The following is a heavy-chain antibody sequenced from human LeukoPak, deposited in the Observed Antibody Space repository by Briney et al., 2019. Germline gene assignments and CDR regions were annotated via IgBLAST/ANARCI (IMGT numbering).Heavy chain of an antibody. J-gene: IGHJ5*02. CDR1: GFTFDDYA. V-gene: IGHV3-9*01. D-gene: IGHD2-2*01. Sequence: GGSLRLSCAASGFTFDDYAMHWVRQAPGKGLEWVSGISWNSGSIVYADSVKGRFTISRDNAKNSLYLQMNSLRAEDTALYYCAKGGYCSSTSCPNWFDPWGQGTLVTVSS. CDR2: ISWNSGSI. CDR3: AKGGYCSSTSCPNWFDP.